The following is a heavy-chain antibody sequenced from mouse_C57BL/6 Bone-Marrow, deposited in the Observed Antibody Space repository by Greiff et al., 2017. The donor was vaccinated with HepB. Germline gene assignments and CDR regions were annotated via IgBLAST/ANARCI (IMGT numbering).Heavy chain of an antibody. D-gene: IGHD1-1*01. V-gene: IGHV1-69*01. CDR3: ARDYYYGSSYSWFAY. CDR1: GYTFTSYW. CDR2: IDPSDSYT. J-gene: IGHJ3*01. Sequence: VQLQQPGAELVMPGASVKLSCKASGYTFTSYWMHWVKQRPGQGLEWIGEIDPSDSYTNYNQKFKGKSTLTVDKSSSTAYMQLSSLTSEDSAVYYWARDYYYGSSYSWFAYWGQGTLVTVSA.